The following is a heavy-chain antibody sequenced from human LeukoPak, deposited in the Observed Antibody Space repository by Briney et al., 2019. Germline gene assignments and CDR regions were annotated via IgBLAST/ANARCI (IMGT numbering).Heavy chain of an antibody. D-gene: IGHD6-19*01. V-gene: IGHV1-2*02. CDR3: VSVAGTHNWFDP. Sequence: ASVTVSCKASGYSFTSYYMHWVRQAPGQGLEWMGWINPNSGGTNYPQTFQARVTMTRDTSISPAYMEPSRLRPDATAVYYCVSVAGTHNWFDPWGQGTLVTVSS. CDR1: GYSFTSYY. J-gene: IGHJ5*02. CDR2: INPNSGGT.